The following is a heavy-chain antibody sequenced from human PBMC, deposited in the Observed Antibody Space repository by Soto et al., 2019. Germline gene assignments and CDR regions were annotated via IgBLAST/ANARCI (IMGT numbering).Heavy chain of an antibody. V-gene: IGHV3-21*01. J-gene: IGHJ6*02. CDR3: ARDREYYDILTGSGYYYYYGMDV. Sequence: GGSLRLSCAASGFTFSSYSMNWVRQAPGKGLEWVSSISSSSSYIYYADSVKGRFTISRDNAKNSLYLQMNSLRAGDTAVYYCARDREYYDILTGSGYYYYYGMDVWGQGTTVTVSS. CDR2: ISSSSSYI. D-gene: IGHD3-9*01. CDR1: GFTFSSYS.